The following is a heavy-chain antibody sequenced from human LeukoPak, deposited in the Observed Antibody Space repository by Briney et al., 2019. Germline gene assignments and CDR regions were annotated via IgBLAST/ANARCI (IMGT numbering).Heavy chain of an antibody. CDR3: ARVSLGNEPGSPQNYYYYGMDV. J-gene: IGHJ6*02. CDR2: IIPIFGTA. Sequence: ASVKVSCKASGYTFTSYYIHWVRQAPGQGLEWMGGIIPIFGTANYAQKFQGRVTITADESTSTAYMELSSLRSEDTAVYYCARVSLGNEPGSPQNYYYYGMDVWGQGTTVTVSS. CDR1: GYTFTSYY. V-gene: IGHV1-69*13.